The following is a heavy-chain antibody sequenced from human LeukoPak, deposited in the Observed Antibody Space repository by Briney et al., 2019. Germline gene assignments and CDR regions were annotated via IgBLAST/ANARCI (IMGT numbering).Heavy chain of an antibody. CDR2: IYPGDSDT. J-gene: IGHJ4*02. CDR1: GYSFTSYW. V-gene: IGHV5-51*03. CDR3: ARLAKNYYDSSGYPDY. Sequence: GESVKISCKGSGYSFTSYWIGWVRQMPGKGLEWMGIIYPGDSDTRYSPSFQGQVTISADKSISTAYLQWSSMKASDTAMYYCARLAKNYYDSSGYPDYWGQGTLVTVSS. D-gene: IGHD3-22*01.